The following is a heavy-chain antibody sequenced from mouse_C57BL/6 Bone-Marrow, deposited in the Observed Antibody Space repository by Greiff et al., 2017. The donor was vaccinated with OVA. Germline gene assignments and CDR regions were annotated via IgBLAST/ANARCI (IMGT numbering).Heavy chain of an antibody. J-gene: IGHJ1*03. Sequence: VQLQQPGAELVKPGASVKLSCKASGYTFTSYWMHWVKQRPGQGLEWIGMIHPNIGSTNYNEKFKSKATLTVDKSSSTAYMQLSSLTSEDSAVYYCARGLIYYYGSSYWYFDVWGTGTTVTVSS. CDR1: GYTFTSYW. CDR2: IHPNIGST. V-gene: IGHV1-64*01. CDR3: ARGLIYYYGSSYWYFDV. D-gene: IGHD1-1*01.